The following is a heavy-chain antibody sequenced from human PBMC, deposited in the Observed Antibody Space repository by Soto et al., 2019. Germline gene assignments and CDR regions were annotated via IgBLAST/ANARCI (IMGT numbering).Heavy chain of an antibody. V-gene: IGHV4-4*02. CDR1: SGSITSSNW. D-gene: IGHD6-19*01. Sequence: QVQLQESGPGLVKPSGTLSLTCAVSSGSITSSNWWSWVRQPPGKGLEWIGEIYHSGSTNYNPSLMTRVTISVDKSKNVCSLKLSSVAAADTAMYYCAGGAVAGTSPAYWGQGTLVTVSS. J-gene: IGHJ4*02. CDR3: AGGAVAGTSPAY. CDR2: IYHSGST.